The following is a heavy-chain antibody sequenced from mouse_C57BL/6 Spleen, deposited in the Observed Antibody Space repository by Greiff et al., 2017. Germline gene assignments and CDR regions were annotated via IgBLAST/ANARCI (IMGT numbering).Heavy chain of an antibody. D-gene: IGHD3-2*02. Sequence: QVQLKESGPELVKPGASVKISCKASGYAFSSSWMNWVKQRPGKGLEWIGRIYPGDGDTNYNGKFKGKATLTADKSSSTAYMQLSSLTSEDSAVYFCARSGLRLYYFDYWGQGTTLTVSS. CDR2: IYPGDGDT. V-gene: IGHV1-82*01. J-gene: IGHJ2*01. CDR1: GYAFSSSW. CDR3: ARSGLRLYYFDY.